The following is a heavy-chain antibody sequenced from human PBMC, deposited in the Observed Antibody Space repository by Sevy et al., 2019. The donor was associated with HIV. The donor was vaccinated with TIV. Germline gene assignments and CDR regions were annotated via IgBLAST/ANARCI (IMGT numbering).Heavy chain of an antibody. J-gene: IGHJ4*02. CDR1: GYTLTELS. D-gene: IGHD3-22*01. Sequence: ASVKVSCKDSGYTLTELSMHWVRQAPGKGLEWMGSFDPEDGERLYAQRFQGRVTMTEDTSTDTAYMELRSLRSEDTAVYYCATTKDHYDSSGSPFDYWGQGTLVTVSS. V-gene: IGHV1-24*01. CDR2: FDPEDGER. CDR3: ATTKDHYDSSGSPFDY.